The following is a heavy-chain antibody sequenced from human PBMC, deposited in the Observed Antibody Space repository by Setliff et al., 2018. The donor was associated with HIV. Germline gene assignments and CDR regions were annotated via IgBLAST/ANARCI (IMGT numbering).Heavy chain of an antibody. V-gene: IGHV4-39*01. CDR3: ARVPVAGANWFDP. Sequence: PSETLSLTCSVSGVSINRTDHYWGWIRQSPGKRLERIGSVSQSGSTYYNPSLKSRITISVDRPKNLFSLKLISVIAADQGVYYCARVPVAGANWFDPWGLGTLVTVSS. CDR2: VSQSGST. D-gene: IGHD2-21*01. J-gene: IGHJ5*02. CDR1: GVSINRTDHY.